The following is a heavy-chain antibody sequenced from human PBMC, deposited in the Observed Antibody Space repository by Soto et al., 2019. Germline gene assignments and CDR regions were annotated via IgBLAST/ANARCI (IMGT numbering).Heavy chain of an antibody. CDR3: VRERQFVLDFYYGMDV. J-gene: IGHJ6*02. CDR1: GFTFNTYS. D-gene: IGHD6-6*01. V-gene: IGHV3-21*01. Sequence: GGSLRLSCAASGFTFNTYSMTWVRQAPGQGLEWVSSISNTGAHIYYADSVRGRFTISRDNAKNSLYLQMNSLTAEDTAVYYCVRERQFVLDFYYGMDVWGRGTTVTVSS. CDR2: ISNTGAHI.